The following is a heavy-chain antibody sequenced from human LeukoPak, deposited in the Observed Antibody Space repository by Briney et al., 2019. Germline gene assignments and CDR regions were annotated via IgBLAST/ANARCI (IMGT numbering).Heavy chain of an antibody. Sequence: SETLSLTCAVSGGSINSGAYAWSWIRQPPGKDLEWIGYIYHSGSTSYNPSLKSRVSITIDKSKNQFSLSLSSVTAADTAFYYCARGGGFYGSGTTHFDYWGQGTLVTVSS. CDR2: IYHSGST. J-gene: IGHJ4*02. CDR3: ARGGGFYGSGTTHFDY. V-gene: IGHV4-30-2*01. CDR1: GGSINSGAYA. D-gene: IGHD3-10*01.